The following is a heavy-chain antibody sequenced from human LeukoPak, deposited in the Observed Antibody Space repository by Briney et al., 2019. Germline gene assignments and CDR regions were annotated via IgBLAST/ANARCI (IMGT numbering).Heavy chain of an antibody. CDR1: GYTFTSYG. J-gene: IGHJ6*02. D-gene: IGHD2-2*01. V-gene: IGHV1-18*01. CDR3: ARVPYDCSSTSCYSSPAYYYYGMDV. Sequence: ASVKVSCKASGYTFTSYGISWVRQAPGQGLEWMGWISAYNGNTNYAQKLQGRVTMTTDTSTSTAYMELRSLRSDDTAAYYCARVPYDCSSTSCYSSPAYYYYGMDVWGQGTTVTVSS. CDR2: ISAYNGNT.